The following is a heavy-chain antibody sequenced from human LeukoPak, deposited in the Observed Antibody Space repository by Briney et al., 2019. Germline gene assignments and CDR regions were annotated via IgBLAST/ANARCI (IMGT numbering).Heavy chain of an antibody. CDR2: INPNSGGT. CDR1: GYTFTGYY. V-gene: IGHV1-2*06. J-gene: IGHJ5*02. Sequence: GASVKVSCKASGYTFTGYYMHRVRQAPGQGREWMGRINPNSGGTNYAQKFQGRVTMTRDTSISTAYMELSRLTSDDTAVYYCAPGPGWFDPWGQGTLVTVSS. CDR3: APGPGWFDP. D-gene: IGHD7-27*01.